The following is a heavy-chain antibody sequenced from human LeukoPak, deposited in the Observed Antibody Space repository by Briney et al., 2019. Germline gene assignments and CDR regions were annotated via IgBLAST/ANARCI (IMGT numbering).Heavy chain of an antibody. Sequence: ASVKVSCKASGYTFTSNYIHWVRQAPGQGLEWMGMIYPRDGSTSYAQKFQGRVAMTRDTSTSTVYMELSSLRSEDTAVYYCARDSINTGAPEAFDIWGQGTMVTVSS. J-gene: IGHJ3*02. CDR3: ARDSINTGAPEAFDI. CDR2: IYPRDGST. V-gene: IGHV1-46*01. CDR1: GYTFTSNY. D-gene: IGHD1-14*01.